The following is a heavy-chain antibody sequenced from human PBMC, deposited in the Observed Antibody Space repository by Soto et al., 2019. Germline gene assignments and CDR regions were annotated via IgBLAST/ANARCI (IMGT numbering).Heavy chain of an antibody. Sequence: GVSLRISCSASGLTSSSYAMSGVGPAPVKWLEWVSIITIDGRTYYADSVKGRFTISRDNSKNTVYLQMNSLRAEDTAVYYCAKDYSTVTTDPLSVVLFDYWGKGALVTVSS. CDR2: ITIDGRT. CDR1: GLTSSSYA. D-gene: IGHD4-17*01. V-gene: IGHV3-23*01. J-gene: IGHJ4*02. CDR3: AKDYSTVTTDPLSVVLFDY.